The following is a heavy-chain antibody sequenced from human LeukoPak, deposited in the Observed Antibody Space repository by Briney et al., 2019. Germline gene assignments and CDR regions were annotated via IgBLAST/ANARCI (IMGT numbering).Heavy chain of an antibody. V-gene: IGHV7-4-1*02. Sequence: ASVKVSCKASGYTFTSYAMNWVRQAPGQGLEWMGWINTNTGNPTYAQGFTGRFVFSLDTSVSTAYLQISSLKAEDTAVYYCARADGDYDILTGYDKYYYMDVWGKGTTATVSS. CDR1: GYTFTSYA. J-gene: IGHJ6*03. D-gene: IGHD3-9*01. CDR3: ARADGDYDILTGYDKYYYMDV. CDR2: INTNTGNP.